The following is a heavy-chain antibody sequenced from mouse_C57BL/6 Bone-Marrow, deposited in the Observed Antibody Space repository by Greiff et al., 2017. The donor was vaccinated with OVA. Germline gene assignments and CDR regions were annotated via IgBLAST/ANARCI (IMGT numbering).Heavy chain of an antibody. D-gene: IGHD1-1*02. CDR3: VRGGGYYFDY. Sequence: EVNVVESGGGLVQPKGSLKLSCAASGFSFNTYAMNWVRQAPGKGLEWVARIRSKSNNYATYYADSVKDRFTISRDDSESMLYLQMNNLKTEDTAMYYCVRGGGYYFDYWGQGTTLTVSS. J-gene: IGHJ2*01. V-gene: IGHV10-1*01. CDR1: GFSFNTYA. CDR2: IRSKSNNYAT.